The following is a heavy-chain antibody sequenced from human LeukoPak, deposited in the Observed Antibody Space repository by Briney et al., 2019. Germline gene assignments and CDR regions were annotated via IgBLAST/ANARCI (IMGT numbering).Heavy chain of an antibody. V-gene: IGHV3-74*01. D-gene: IGHD2-2*01. CDR1: GFTFSSYW. CDR2: INSDGSST. J-gene: IGHJ4*02. CDR3: GRVLGCSSTRCYPGFDY. Sequence: GGSLRLSCAASGFTFSSYWMHWVRQAPGKGLVWVSRINSDGSSTSYADSVKGRFTISRDNAKNTLYLQMNSLRAEDTAVYYCGRVLGCSSTRCYPGFDYWGQGTLVTVSS.